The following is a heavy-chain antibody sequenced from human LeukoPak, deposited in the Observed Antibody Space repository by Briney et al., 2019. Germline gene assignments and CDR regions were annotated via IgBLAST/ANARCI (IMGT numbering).Heavy chain of an antibody. CDR3: ARGVTMIVVVIHDWYFDL. J-gene: IGHJ2*01. Sequence: SETLSLTCDVFGGSFSSYYWGWIRQPPGKGLEWIGSIYYTRSTYYNPSLKSRVAISVDTSKNQFSLKLTSVTAADTAVYYCARGVTMIVVVIHDWYFDLWGRGTLVTVSS. D-gene: IGHD3-22*01. CDR1: GGSFSSYY. V-gene: IGHV4-39*01. CDR2: IYYTRST.